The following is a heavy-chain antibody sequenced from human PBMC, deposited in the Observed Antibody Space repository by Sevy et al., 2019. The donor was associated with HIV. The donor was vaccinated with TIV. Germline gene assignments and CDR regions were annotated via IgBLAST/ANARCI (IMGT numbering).Heavy chain of an antibody. CDR1: GGTFSSYA. CDR3: VRSVEYLQPYYYYGMDV. Sequence: ASVKVSCKASGGTFSSYAISWVRQAPGQGLEWMGGIIPIFGTANYAQKFQGRVTITADESTSTAYMELSSLRSEDTAVYYCVRSVEYLQPYYYYGMDVWGQGTTVTVSS. V-gene: IGHV1-69*13. D-gene: IGHD1-1*01. CDR2: IIPIFGTA. J-gene: IGHJ6*02.